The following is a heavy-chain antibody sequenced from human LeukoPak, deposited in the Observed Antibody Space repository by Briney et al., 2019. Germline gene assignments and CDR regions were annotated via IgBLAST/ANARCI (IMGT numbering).Heavy chain of an antibody. CDR1: GDSVSINSAA. CDR2: TYQRSKWFN. CDR3: ARSPSPYSSGWYFDY. D-gene: IGHD6-19*01. V-gene: IGHV6-1*01. J-gene: IGHJ4*02. Sequence: SQTLSLTCAISGDSVSINSAAWNWIRQSPSRGLEWLGRTYQRSKWFNDYAVSVKSRITINPDISKNQFSLQLNSVTPEDTAVYYCARSPSPYSSGWYFDYWGQGTLVTVSS.